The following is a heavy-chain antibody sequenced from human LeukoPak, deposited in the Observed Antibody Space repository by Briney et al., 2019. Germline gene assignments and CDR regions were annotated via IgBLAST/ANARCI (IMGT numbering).Heavy chain of an antibody. CDR2: ISSSSSTI. V-gene: IGHV3-48*01. D-gene: IGHD5-24*01. J-gene: IGHJ3*02. CDR3: AGAKRWLQLGAFDI. Sequence: GGSLRLSCAASGFTFSSYSMNWVRQAPGKGLEWVSYISSSSSTIYYADSVKGRFTISRDNAKNSLYLQMNSLRAEDTAVYYCAGAKRWLQLGAFDIWGQGTMVTVSS. CDR1: GFTFSSYS.